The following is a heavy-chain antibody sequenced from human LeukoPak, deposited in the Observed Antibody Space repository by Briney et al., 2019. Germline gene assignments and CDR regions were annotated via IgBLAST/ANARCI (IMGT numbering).Heavy chain of an antibody. V-gene: IGHV3-21*01. J-gene: IGHJ4*02. CDR2: ISGSSSNI. CDR3: ARPLGYCTSGSCFPDY. CDR1: GFTFSSYS. Sequence: GGSLRLSCAASGFTFSSYSMNWVRQAPGKGLEWVSSISGSSSNIYYADSVKGRFTISRDNAKNSPYLQMNSLRAEDTAVYYCARPLGYCTSGSCFPDYWGQGTLVTVSS. D-gene: IGHD2-15*01.